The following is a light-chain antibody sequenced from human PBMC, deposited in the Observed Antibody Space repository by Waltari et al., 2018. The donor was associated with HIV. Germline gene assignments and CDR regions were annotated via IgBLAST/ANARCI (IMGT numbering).Light chain of an antibody. V-gene: IGLV1-44*01. Sequence: QSVLTQPPSASGTPGQRVTISCSGSSSNIGSNTVNWYQQLPGTAPKLLIYSYSLRPAWVPDRFSGSKSGTSASLAISGLQSEDEADYYCAAWDDSLKGPIVGGGTKVTVL. J-gene: IGLJ2*01. CDR2: SYS. CDR1: SSNIGSNT. CDR3: AAWDDSLKGPI.